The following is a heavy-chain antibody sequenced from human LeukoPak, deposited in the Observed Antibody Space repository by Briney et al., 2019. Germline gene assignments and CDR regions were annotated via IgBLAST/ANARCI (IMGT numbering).Heavy chain of an antibody. D-gene: IGHD1-1*01. V-gene: IGHV3-21*01. CDR3: ARDPRGYSWNDVGYFDY. CDR1: GFTFSSYS. J-gene: IGHJ4*02. CDR2: MSSSSSYT. Sequence: GGSLRLSCAASGFTFSSYSMNWVRQAPGKGLEWVSSMSSSSSYTYYAGSVKGRFTISRDNAKNALYLQMNSLRAEDTAVYYCARDPRGYSWNDVGYFDYWGQGTLVTVS.